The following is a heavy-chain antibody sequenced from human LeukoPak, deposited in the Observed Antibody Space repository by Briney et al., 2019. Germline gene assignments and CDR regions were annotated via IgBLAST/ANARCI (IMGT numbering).Heavy chain of an antibody. Sequence: GYIYSSGSTNYTPSRKSRVTISVEKCKNQFSLKLGSVTAADTAVYYCARDRDYYGSKNWFDHWGQGTLVTVSS. CDR3: ARDRDYYGSKNWFDH. V-gene: IGHV4-59*01. CDR2: IYSSGST. D-gene: IGHD3-10*01. J-gene: IGHJ5*02.